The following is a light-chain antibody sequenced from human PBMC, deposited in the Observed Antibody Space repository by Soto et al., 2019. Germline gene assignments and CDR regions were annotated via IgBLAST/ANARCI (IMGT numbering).Light chain of an antibody. Sequence: EVVMTQSPATLSVSPGERATLSCRASQSVSTNLAWYQQRPGQAPRLLIYGASTRASGFPARFSGSGSGTEFILYFCSLQSDDVAVYYWQQYSLWATFGQGTKVEIK. CDR2: GAS. V-gene: IGKV3-15*01. CDR3: QQYSLWAT. J-gene: IGKJ1*01. CDR1: QSVSTN.